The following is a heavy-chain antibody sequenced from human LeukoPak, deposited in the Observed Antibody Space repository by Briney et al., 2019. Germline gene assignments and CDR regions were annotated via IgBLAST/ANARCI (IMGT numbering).Heavy chain of an antibody. CDR1: GFTFSNYW. D-gene: IGHD1-26*01. CDR2: INGGGSMP. V-gene: IGHV3-74*01. J-gene: IGHJ4*02. CDR3: ARDGGNYSPQDY. Sequence: PGGSLRLSCAASGFTFSNYWMHWVRQAPGKGLVWVSCINGGGSMPTYADSVKGRFTISRDNAKNTLSLHMNSLRAGDTGVYYCARDGGNYSPQDYWGQGTLVTVSS.